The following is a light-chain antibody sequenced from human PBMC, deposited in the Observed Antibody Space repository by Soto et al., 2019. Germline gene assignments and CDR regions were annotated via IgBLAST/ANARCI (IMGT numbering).Light chain of an antibody. CDR1: SSDVGGYNY. J-gene: IGLJ2*01. V-gene: IGLV2-14*03. Sequence: QSALTQPASVSGSPGQWITISCTGTSSDVGGYNYVSWYQQHPGKAPKLMIYDVTNRPSGVSYRFSGSKSGNTASLTISGLQAEDEADYYCSSYTPTSAVAFGGGTKLTVL. CDR2: DVT. CDR3: SSYTPTSAVA.